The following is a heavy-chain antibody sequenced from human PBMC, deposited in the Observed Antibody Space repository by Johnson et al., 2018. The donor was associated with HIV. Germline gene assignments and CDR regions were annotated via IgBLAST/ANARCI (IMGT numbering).Heavy chain of an antibody. CDR2: ISYDGSNK. CDR3: ARGHYSSSWYGRYAFDI. V-gene: IGHV3-30*04. J-gene: IGHJ3*02. CDR1: GFTFSSYA. D-gene: IGHD6-13*01. Sequence: QVQLVESGGGLVEPGGSLRLSCAASGFTFSSYAMHWVRQAPGKGLEWVAVISYDGSNKYYADSVKGRFTISRDNSKNTLYLQMNSLRAEDTAVYYCARGHYSSSWYGRYAFDIWGQGTMVTVSS.